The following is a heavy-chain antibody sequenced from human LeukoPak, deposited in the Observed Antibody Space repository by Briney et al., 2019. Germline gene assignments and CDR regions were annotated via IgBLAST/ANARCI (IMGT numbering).Heavy chain of an antibody. J-gene: IGHJ4*02. CDR2: IRSNSEDI. D-gene: IGHD6-19*01. V-gene: IGHV1-2*06. CDR3: ARDPSHWSALAGTT. CDR1: GYTFSGDY. Sequence: GASVKVSCKASGYTFSGDYMHWVRQAPGQGLEWMGRIRSNSEDIQYAQKFQGRVTMTWDTSTSSAYMELTRLTSDDTAVYYCARDPSHWSALAGTTWGQGTLVTVSS.